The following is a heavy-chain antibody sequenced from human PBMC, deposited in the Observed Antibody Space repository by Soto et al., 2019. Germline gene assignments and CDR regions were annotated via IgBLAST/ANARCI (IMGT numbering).Heavy chain of an antibody. CDR3: ARLWAADYYYYCGMDV. CDR1: GYSFTSYW. D-gene: IGHD3-16*01. J-gene: IGHJ6*02. V-gene: IGHV5-51*01. CDR2: IYPGDSDT. Sequence: GESLKISCKGSGYSFTSYWIGWVRQMPGKGLEWMGIIYPGDSDTRYSPSFQGQVTISADKSISTAYLQWSSLKASDTAMYYCARLWAADYYYYCGMDVWGQGTTVTVSS.